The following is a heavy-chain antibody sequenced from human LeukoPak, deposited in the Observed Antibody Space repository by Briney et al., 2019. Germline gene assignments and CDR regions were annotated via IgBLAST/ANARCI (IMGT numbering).Heavy chain of an antibody. CDR3: AAHSYGSSSPTKLRDY. Sequence: SQTLSLTCAVSGGSISSGGYSWSWIRQPPGKGLEWIGYIYHSGSTYYNPSLKSRVTISVDRSKNQFSLKLSSVTAADTAVYYCAAHSYGSSSPTKLRDYWGQGTLVTVSS. CDR2: IYHSGST. V-gene: IGHV4-30-2*01. CDR1: GGSISSGGYS. D-gene: IGHD5-18*01. J-gene: IGHJ4*02.